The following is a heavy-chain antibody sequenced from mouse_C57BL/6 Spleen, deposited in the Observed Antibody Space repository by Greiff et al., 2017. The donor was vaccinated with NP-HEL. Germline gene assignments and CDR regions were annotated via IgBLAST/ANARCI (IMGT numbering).Heavy chain of an antibody. J-gene: IGHJ2*01. CDR3: ARRVYDGYYADYFDY. CDR1: GYSITSGYY. Sequence: EVKLLESGPGLVKPSQSLSLTCSVPGYSITSGYYWHWIRQFPGNKLAWMGYISYDGSNNYNPSLKNRISVTRDTSKNQVFLKLNSVTTEDTATYYCARRVYDGYYADYFDYWGQGTTLTVSS. CDR2: ISYDGSN. D-gene: IGHD2-3*01. V-gene: IGHV3-6*01.